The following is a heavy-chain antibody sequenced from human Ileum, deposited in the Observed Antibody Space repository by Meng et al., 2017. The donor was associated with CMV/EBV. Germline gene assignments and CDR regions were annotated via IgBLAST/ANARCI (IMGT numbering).Heavy chain of an antibody. V-gene: IGHV3-43*01. CDR1: GFTFDDYS. CDR3: ARDGH. Sequence: EVQLVGSGGLVVQPGGSLRLSCAASGFTFDDYSMHWVRQRPGKGLEWISIINWDGTNTDYADSVRGRFTISRDNSRNSLYLEMNSLRTEDTAFYFCARDGHWGQGTLVTASS. J-gene: IGHJ4*02. CDR2: INWDGTNT.